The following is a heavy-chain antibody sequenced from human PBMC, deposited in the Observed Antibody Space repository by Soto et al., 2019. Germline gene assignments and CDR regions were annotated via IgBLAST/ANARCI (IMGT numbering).Heavy chain of an antibody. CDR2: INPDSGGT. CDR1: GYTFIGYH. Sequence: ASVKVSCKASGYTFIGYHIHWVRQAPGQGLEWMGWINPDSGGTNYAQKFQGWVTMTRDTSISTAYMELTRLTSDDTAVYYCAREYSSSWCDYWGQGTLVTVSS. D-gene: IGHD6-13*01. V-gene: IGHV1-2*04. J-gene: IGHJ4*02. CDR3: AREYSSSWCDY.